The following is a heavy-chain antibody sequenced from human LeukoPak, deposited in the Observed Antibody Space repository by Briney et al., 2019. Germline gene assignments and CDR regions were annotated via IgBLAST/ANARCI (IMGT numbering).Heavy chain of an antibody. CDR3: TRDTPGIAASVSGG. D-gene: IGHD6-13*01. CDR1: GFPFSFYE. CDR2: IYSGGNT. V-gene: IGHV3-53*01. J-gene: IGHJ4*02. Sequence: GGSLRLSCVVSGFPFSFYELNWVRQAPGKGLEWVALIYSGGNTHYADSVKGRFTISRDNSKNTLYLQMSSLRVEDTAVYYCTRDTPGIAASVSGGWGQGTLVTVSS.